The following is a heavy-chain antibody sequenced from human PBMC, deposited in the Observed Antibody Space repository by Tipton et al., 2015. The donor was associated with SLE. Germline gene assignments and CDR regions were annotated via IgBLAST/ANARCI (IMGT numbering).Heavy chain of an antibody. CDR2: MYTSGST. J-gene: IGHJ6*02. CDR3: ARGGDCLWGGVRYYYAYGMDV. D-gene: IGHD3-16*01. CDR1: GGSISDNH. Sequence: TLSLTCTVSGGSISDNHWSWIRQPAGKGLEWIGHMYTSGSTNYNPSLKSRVTMSVDTSKKQFSLKLTSVTAADTAVYYCARGGDCLWGGVRYYYAYGMDVWGQGTTVTVSS. V-gene: IGHV4-4*07.